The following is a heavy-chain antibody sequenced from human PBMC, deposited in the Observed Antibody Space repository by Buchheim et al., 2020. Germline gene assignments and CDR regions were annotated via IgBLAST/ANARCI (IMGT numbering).Heavy chain of an antibody. V-gene: IGHV3-48*03. J-gene: IGHJ6*02. CDR1: GFTFSSYE. CDR2: ISSSGSTI. CDR3: AGDSTEWLLYYYYYGMDV. Sequence: EVQLVESGGGLVQPGGSLRLSCAASGFTFSSYEMNWVRQAPGKGLEWVSYISSSGSTIYYAASVKGRFTISRDNAKNSLYLQMNSLRAEDTAVYYCAGDSTEWLLYYYYYGMDVWGQGTT. D-gene: IGHD3-3*01.